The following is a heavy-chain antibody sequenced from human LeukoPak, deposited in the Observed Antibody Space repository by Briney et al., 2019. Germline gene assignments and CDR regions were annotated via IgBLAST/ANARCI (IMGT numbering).Heavy chain of an antibody. D-gene: IGHD3-9*01. J-gene: IGHJ3*02. Sequence: GSLRLSCAASGFTFSSYAMHWVRQAPGTGLEWVAVISYDGSNKYYPDSVKGRFTISRDNSKNTLYLQMNSLRAEDTAVYYCARDSQARYFEGGAFDIWGQGTMVTVSS. CDR1: GFTFSSYA. V-gene: IGHV3-30*04. CDR3: ARDSQARYFEGGAFDI. CDR2: ISYDGSNK.